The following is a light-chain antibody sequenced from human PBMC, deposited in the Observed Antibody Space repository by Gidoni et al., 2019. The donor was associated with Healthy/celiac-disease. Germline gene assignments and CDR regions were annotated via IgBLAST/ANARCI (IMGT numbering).Light chain of an antibody. CDR3: QQSYSTLLFT. Sequence: ILMTQSPSSLSASVGDRVTITCRASQSISSYLNWYQQKPGKAPKLLIYAASSLQSGGPSRFSGSGSGTDFTLTIRSLQPEDFETNYCQQSYSTLLFTFGPGTKVDIK. V-gene: IGKV1-39*01. J-gene: IGKJ3*01. CDR2: AAS. CDR1: QSISSY.